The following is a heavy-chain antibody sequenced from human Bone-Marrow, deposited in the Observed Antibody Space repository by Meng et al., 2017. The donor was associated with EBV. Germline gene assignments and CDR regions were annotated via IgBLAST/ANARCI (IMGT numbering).Heavy chain of an antibody. CDR1: GYPFTNYA. CDR2: INPGNGNT. CDR3: ATEPGYSSG. Sequence: QDTLVQSGAEVRKPGASVKVSCKASGYPFTNYAMHWVRQAPGQRLEWMGWINPGNGNTKYSQKFQGRASITRDISASIVYMELTSLRSEDTAVYYCATEPGYSSGWGQGTLVTVSS. D-gene: IGHD6-19*01. J-gene: IGHJ4*02. V-gene: IGHV1-3*01.